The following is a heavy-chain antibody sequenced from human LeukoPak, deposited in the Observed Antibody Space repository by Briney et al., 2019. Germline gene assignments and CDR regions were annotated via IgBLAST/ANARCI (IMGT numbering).Heavy chain of an antibody. CDR2: IKQDGSEK. D-gene: IGHD3-3*01. CDR1: GFTFSSYW. V-gene: IGHV3-7*01. CDR3: AREDRGYDFWSGYYSYYYYYMDV. Sequence: GGSLRLSCAASGFTFSSYWMSWVRQAPGKGLEWVANIKQDGSEKYYVDSVKGRFTISRDNAKNSLYLQMNSLRAEDTAVYYCAREDRGYDFWSGYYSYYYYYMDVWGKGTTVTVSS. J-gene: IGHJ6*03.